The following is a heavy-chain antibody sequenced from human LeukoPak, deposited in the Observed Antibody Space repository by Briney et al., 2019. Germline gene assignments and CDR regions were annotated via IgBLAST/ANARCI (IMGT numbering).Heavy chain of an antibody. J-gene: IGHJ4*02. CDR2: VHLSGAT. CDR1: GGSITTTNW. CDR3: TRESGAFSPLGF. V-gene: IGHV4-4*02. D-gene: IGHD1-26*01. Sequence: TSETLSLTCAVSGGSITTTNWWSWVRQPPGKGLEWIGEVHLSGATNYNPSLESRVSMSIDKSKNHLSLEVTSVTAADTAIYYCTRESGAFSPLGFWGQGTLLTVSS.